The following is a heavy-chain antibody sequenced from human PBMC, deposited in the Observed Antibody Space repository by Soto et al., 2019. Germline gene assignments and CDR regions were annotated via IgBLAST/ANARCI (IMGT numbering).Heavy chain of an antibody. CDR3: ARDPPLSVLVVVATDDF. CDR1: GFTFTNHN. D-gene: IGHD2-21*01. V-gene: IGHV3-21*02. J-gene: IGHJ4*02. CDR2: ISSSSSFR. Sequence: EVQLVESGGGLVKPGGYLRLSCAASGFTFTNHNMNWVRQAPGKGLEWVSSISSSSSFRNYADSVKGRFSISRDNDKNLVYLQMDSLRAEDTAVYYCARDPPLSVLVVVATDDFWGQGTLVTVSS.